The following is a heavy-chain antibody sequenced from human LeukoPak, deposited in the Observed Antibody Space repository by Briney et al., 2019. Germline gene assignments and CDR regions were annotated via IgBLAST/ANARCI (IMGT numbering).Heavy chain of an antibody. Sequence: GGSLRLSCAASGFTFSSYSMNWVRQAPGKGLEWVSSISSSSSYIYYADSVKGRFTISRDNAKNSLYLQMNSLRAEDTAVYYCARDELVVAYDAFDIWGQGTMVTVSS. CDR1: GFTFSSYS. D-gene: IGHD3-22*01. J-gene: IGHJ3*02. CDR2: ISSSSSYI. V-gene: IGHV3-21*01. CDR3: ARDELVVAYDAFDI.